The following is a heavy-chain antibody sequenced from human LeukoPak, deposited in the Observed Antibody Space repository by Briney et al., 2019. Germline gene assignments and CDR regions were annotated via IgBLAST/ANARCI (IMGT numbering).Heavy chain of an antibody. Sequence: GGSLRLFCAASGFTFTGYAMTWVRQAPGKGLEWVSAISGSGGNTYYADSVKGRFTSSRDNSKSTLYLQMSNLRAEDTAVYYCAKNRGTGMAFYDYWGQGTQVTVSS. CDR3: AKNRGTGMAFYDY. D-gene: IGHD5-18*01. J-gene: IGHJ4*02. CDR2: ISGSGGNT. CDR1: GFTFTGYA. V-gene: IGHV3-23*01.